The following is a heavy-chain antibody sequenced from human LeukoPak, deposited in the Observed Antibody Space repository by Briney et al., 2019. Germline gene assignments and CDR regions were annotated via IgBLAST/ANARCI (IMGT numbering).Heavy chain of an antibody. Sequence: PGRSLRLSCEASGFTFSSYGMHRVRQAPGKGLEWVAVIWYDGSNKYYADSVKGRFTISRDNSKNTLYLQMNSLRAEDTAVYYCAREGRCGGDCYYDYWGQGTLVTVSS. CDR3: AREGRCGGDCYYDY. CDR1: GFTFSSYG. V-gene: IGHV3-33*01. J-gene: IGHJ4*02. D-gene: IGHD2-21*02. CDR2: IWYDGSNK.